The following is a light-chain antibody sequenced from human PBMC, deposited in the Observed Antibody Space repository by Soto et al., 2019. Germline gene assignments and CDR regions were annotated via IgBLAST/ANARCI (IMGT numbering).Light chain of an antibody. V-gene: IGKV3-11*01. CDR1: QSVSSY. CDR3: QQRSNWPPYT. CDR2: DAS. Sequence: EIVLTQSPATLSLSPGERATLSCRASQSVSSYLAWYQQKPGQAPRLLIYDASNRATGIPARFSGSGSGTDFTLTISSLEPEDFEVYYFQQRSNWPPYTFGQGTKLEIK. J-gene: IGKJ2*01.